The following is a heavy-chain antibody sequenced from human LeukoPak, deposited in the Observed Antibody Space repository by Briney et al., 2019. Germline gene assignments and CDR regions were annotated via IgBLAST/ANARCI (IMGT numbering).Heavy chain of an antibody. Sequence: GASVKVSCKASGYTFTSYYMHWVRQAPGQGLEWMGGIIPIFGTANYAQKFQGRVTITADESTSTAYMELSSLRSEDTAVYYCAVGYSSGWYLVPYWGQGTLVTVSS. CDR3: AVGYSSGWYLVPY. D-gene: IGHD6-19*01. CDR2: IIPIFGTA. CDR1: GYTFTSYY. J-gene: IGHJ4*02. V-gene: IGHV1-69*13.